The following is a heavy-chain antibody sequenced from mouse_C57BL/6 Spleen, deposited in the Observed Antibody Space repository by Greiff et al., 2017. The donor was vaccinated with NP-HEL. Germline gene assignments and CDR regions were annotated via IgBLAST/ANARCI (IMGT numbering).Heavy chain of an antibody. Sequence: QVQLQQSGPGLVQPSQSLSITCTVSGFSLTSYGVHWVRPSPGKGLEWLGVIWRGGSTDYNAAFMSRLSITKDNSKSQVFFKMNSLQADDTAIYYCAKNERDYDGYAMDYWGQGTSVTVSS. CDR3: AKNERDYDGYAMDY. J-gene: IGHJ4*01. CDR1: GFSLTSYG. D-gene: IGHD2-4*01. V-gene: IGHV2-5*01. CDR2: IWRGGST.